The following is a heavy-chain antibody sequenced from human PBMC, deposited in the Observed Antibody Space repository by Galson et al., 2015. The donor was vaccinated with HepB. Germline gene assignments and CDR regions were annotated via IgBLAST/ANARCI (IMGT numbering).Heavy chain of an antibody. CDR1: GDSVSSNSAA. V-gene: IGHV6-1*01. J-gene: IGHJ5*02. D-gene: IGHD6-13*01. CDR3: ARSGASSSWPDPIMDWFDP. Sequence: CAISGDSVSSNSAAWNWIRQSPSRGLEWLGRTYYRSKWYNDYAVSVKSRITINPDTSKNQFSLQLNSVTPEDTAVYYCARSGASSSWPDPIMDWFDPWGQGTLVTVSS. CDR2: TYYRSKWYN.